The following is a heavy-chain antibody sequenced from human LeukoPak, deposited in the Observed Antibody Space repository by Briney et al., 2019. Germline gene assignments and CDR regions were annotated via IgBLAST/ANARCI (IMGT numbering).Heavy chain of an antibody. CDR1: GFTFGSHE. J-gene: IGHJ4*02. V-gene: IGHV3-48*03. CDR2: ISNSGSVI. Sequence: GGSLRLTCATSGFTFGSHEMNWVRQAPGKGLEWVSYISNSGSVIYYSDSVKGRFTISIDNAKKSLYLQMKSLRAEDTAAYYCARAPLFDYGAHGPTDYWGQGTLVTVSS. CDR3: ARAPLFDYGAHGPTDY. D-gene: IGHD4-17*01.